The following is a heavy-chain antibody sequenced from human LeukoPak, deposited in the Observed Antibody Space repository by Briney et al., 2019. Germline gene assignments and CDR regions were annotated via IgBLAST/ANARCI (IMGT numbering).Heavy chain of an antibody. CDR2: TYYRSKWYN. Sequence: SQTLSLTCDISGDSVSSNSAAWNWIRQSPLRGLEWLGRTYYRSKWYNDYAVSVKSRITINPDTSKNQFSLQLNSVTPEDTAVYYCAKSNGYGLVDIWGQGTMVTVSS. D-gene: IGHD3-10*01. V-gene: IGHV6-1*01. CDR1: GDSVSSNSAA. CDR3: AKSNGYGLVDI. J-gene: IGHJ3*02.